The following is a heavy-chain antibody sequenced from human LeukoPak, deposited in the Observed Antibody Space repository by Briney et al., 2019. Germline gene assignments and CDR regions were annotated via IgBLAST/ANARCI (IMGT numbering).Heavy chain of an antibody. CDR1: GFTFSSYS. CDR3: ARGSHEIGAAAEQYYYGMDV. J-gene: IGHJ6*02. V-gene: IGHV3-21*01. D-gene: IGHD6-13*01. CDR2: ISSSSSYI. Sequence: GGSLRLSCAASGFTFSSYSMNWVRQAPGKGLEWVSSISSSSSYIYYADSVKGRFTISRDNAKNSLYLQMNSLRAEDTAVYYCARGSHEIGAAAEQYYYGMDVWGQGTTVTVSS.